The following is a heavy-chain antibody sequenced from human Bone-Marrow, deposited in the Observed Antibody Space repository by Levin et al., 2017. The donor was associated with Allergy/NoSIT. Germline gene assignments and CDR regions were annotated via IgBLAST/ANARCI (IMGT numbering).Heavy chain of an antibody. V-gene: IGHV1-69*06. J-gene: IGHJ6*02. CDR3: ARVEVATMGVVYYGMDG. Sequence: RASVKVSCKASGGTFSSYAISWVRQAPGQGLEWMGGIIPIFGTANYAQKFQGRVTITADKSTSTAYMELSSLRSEDTAVYYCARVEVATMGVVYYGMDGWDQGTTVTVSS. CDR1: GGTFSSYA. D-gene: IGHD5-12*01. CDR2: IIPIFGTA.